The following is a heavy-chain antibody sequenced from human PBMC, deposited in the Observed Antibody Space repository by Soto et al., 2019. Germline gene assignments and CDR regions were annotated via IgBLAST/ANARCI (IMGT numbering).Heavy chain of an antibody. D-gene: IGHD5-12*01. J-gene: IGHJ4*02. CDR1: GFTFSSYA. CDR3: AKGPRGGKGFYFDY. CDR2: IRGSGSGT. Sequence: GGSLGLSCAACGFTFSSYAMNWVRLAPGKGLESVSSIRGSGSGTYYADSVKGRFTISRDNSKNTLYLQVNSLTAEDTALYYCAKGPRGGKGFYFDYWGQGALVTVSS. V-gene: IGHV3-23*01.